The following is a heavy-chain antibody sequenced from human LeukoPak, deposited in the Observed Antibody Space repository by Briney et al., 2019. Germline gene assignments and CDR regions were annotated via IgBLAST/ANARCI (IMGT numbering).Heavy chain of an antibody. CDR3: ARVGPPGLIAARPFDY. CDR1: GGSISSGGYY. V-gene: IGHV4-30-2*01. Sequence: SETLSLTCTVSGGSISSGGYYWSWIRQPPGKGLEWVGYIYHSGSTYYNPSLKSRVTISVDRSKNQFSLKLSSVTAADTAVYYCARVGPPGLIAARPFDYWGQGTLVTVSS. CDR2: IYHSGST. D-gene: IGHD6-6*01. J-gene: IGHJ4*02.